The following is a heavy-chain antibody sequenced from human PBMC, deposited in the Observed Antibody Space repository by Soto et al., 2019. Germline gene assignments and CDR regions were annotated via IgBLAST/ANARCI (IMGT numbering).Heavy chain of an antibody. CDR2: ISGSGGST. D-gene: IGHD3-9*01. CDR1: GFTFSSYA. J-gene: IGHJ6*02. Sequence: GGSLRLSCAASGFTFSSYAMSWVRQAPGKGLEWVSAISGSGGSTYYADSVKGRFTISRDNSKNTLYLQMNSLRAEDTAVYYCARDDILTGYQHYYYGMDVGGQGTTVTVSS. V-gene: IGHV3-23*01. CDR3: ARDDILTGYQHYYYGMDV.